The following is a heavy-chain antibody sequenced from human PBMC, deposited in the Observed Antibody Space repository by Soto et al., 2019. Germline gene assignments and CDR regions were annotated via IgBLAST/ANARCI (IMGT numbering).Heavy chain of an antibody. CDR2: IIPIFGTA. Sequence: VASVKVSCKASGGTFSSYAISWVRQAPGQGLEWMGGIIPIFGTANYAQKFQGRVTITADESTSTAYMELSSLRSEDTAVYYCARVIFIKPGRAYDILTRSGPFDPWGQGTLVTVSS. CDR3: ARVIFIKPGRAYDILTRSGPFDP. J-gene: IGHJ5*02. V-gene: IGHV1-69*13. D-gene: IGHD3-9*01. CDR1: GGTFSSYA.